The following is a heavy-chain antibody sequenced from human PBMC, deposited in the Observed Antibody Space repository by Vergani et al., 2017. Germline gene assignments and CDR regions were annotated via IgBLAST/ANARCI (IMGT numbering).Heavy chain of an antibody. Sequence: QVQLVQSGAEVKKPGASVKVSCKASGYTFTGYYMHWVRQAPGQGLEWMGIINPSGGSTSYAQKFQGRVTMTRDTSTSTVYMELSSLRSEDTAVYYCARIDYGDRSLDYWGQGTLVTVSS. V-gene: IGHV1-46*01. CDR1: GYTFTGYY. CDR2: INPSGGST. J-gene: IGHJ4*02. D-gene: IGHD4-17*01. CDR3: ARIDYGDRSLDY.